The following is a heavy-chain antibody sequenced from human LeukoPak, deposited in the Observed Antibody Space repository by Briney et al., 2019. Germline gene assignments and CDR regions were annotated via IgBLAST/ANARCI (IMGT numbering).Heavy chain of an antibody. CDR3: ASHNWNYALAIDY. CDR2: IYSGGST. CDR1: GITVSSNY. Sequence: GGSLRLSCAASGITVSSNYMSWVRQAPGKGLEWVSVIYSGGSTYYADSVKGRFTISRDNSKNTLYLQMNSLRAEDTAVYYCASHNWNYALAIDYWGQGTLVTVSS. D-gene: IGHD1-7*01. J-gene: IGHJ4*02. V-gene: IGHV3-66*02.